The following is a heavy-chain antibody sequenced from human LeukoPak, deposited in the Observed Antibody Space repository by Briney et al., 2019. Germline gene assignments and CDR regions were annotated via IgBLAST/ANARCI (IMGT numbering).Heavy chain of an antibody. CDR2: INHSGST. CDR3: ARLSGSYEGFDY. CDR1: GGSISSSSYY. D-gene: IGHD1-26*01. V-gene: IGHV4-39*07. Sequence: SETLSLTCTVSGGSISSSSYYWGWIRQPPGKGLEWIGEINHSGSTNYNPSLKSRVTISVDTSKNQFSLKLSSVTAADTAVYYCARLSGSYEGFDYWGQGTLVTVSS. J-gene: IGHJ4*02.